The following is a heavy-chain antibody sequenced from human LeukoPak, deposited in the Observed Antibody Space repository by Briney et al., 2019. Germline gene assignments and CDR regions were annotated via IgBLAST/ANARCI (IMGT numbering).Heavy chain of an antibody. V-gene: IGHV3-23*01. J-gene: IGHJ6*02. Sequence: PGGSLRLSCAASGFTFSSYAMSWVRQAPGKGLEWVSAISGSGGSTYYADSVKGRFTISRDNSKNTLYLQMNSPRAEDTAVYYCAKGGYSSSWYLRYYYYGMDVWGQGTTVTVSS. CDR1: GFTFSSYA. CDR2: ISGSGGST. D-gene: IGHD6-13*01. CDR3: AKGGYSSSWYLRYYYYGMDV.